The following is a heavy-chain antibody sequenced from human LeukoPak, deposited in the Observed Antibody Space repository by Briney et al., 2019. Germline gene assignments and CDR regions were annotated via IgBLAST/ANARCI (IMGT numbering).Heavy chain of an antibody. D-gene: IGHD6-25*01. V-gene: IGHV4-39*01. CDR2: IYYSGST. CDR3: ARHGPNSSGWDVVDY. J-gene: IGHJ4*02. CDR1: QRYKLSSSFY. Sequence: SETLSLTCTVLQRYKLSSSFYWGWIRQPPGKGLEWIGSIYYSGSTYYNPSLKSRVTISVDTSKNQFSLKLSAVTAEDTAVYYRARHGPNSSGWDVVDYWGQGTLVTVSS.